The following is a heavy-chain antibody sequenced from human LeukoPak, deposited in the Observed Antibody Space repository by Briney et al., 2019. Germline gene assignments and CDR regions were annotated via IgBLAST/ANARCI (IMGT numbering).Heavy chain of an antibody. CDR2: INQDGSEK. CDR1: GFTFSSYW. V-gene: IGHV3-7*03. Sequence: GGSLRLSCAASGFTFSSYWMSWVRQAPGKGLEWVANINQDGSEKYYVDSVKGRFTISRDNAKNSLYLQMNSLRADDTAVYYCARVDYHPSGSYPEYYYYMDVWGKGTTVTISS. CDR3: ARVDYHPSGSYPEYYYYMDV. D-gene: IGHD3-10*01. J-gene: IGHJ6*03.